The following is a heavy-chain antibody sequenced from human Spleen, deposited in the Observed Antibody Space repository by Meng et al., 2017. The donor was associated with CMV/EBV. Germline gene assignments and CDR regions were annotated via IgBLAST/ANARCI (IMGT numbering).Heavy chain of an antibody. CDR1: GFTFSSYA. D-gene: IGHD3-3*01. V-gene: IGHV3-23*03. Sequence: GESLKISCAASGFTFSSYAMSWVRQAPGKGLEWVSLIYSGGGSPYYADSVKGRFTISRDNSKNSLFLQMNSLRAEDTAVYYCASSITIFGVVNGSPGGMDVWGQGTTVTVSS. CDR2: IYSGGGSP. J-gene: IGHJ6*02. CDR3: ASSITIFGVVNGSPGGMDV.